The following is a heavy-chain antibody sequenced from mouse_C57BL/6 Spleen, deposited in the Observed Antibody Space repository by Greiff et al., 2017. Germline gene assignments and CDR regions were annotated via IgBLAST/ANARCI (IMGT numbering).Heavy chain of an antibody. Sequence: QVQLKESGAELVKPGASVKISCKASGYAFSSYWMNWVKPRPGKGLEWIGQIYPGDGDTNYNGKFTGKATLTADKSSSTAYMQLSSLTSEDSAVYFCAGGRGYLLGAYWGQGTLVTVSA. V-gene: IGHV1-80*01. CDR3: AGGRGYLLGAY. J-gene: IGHJ3*01. CDR1: GYAFSSYW. CDR2: IYPGDGDT. D-gene: IGHD1-1*01.